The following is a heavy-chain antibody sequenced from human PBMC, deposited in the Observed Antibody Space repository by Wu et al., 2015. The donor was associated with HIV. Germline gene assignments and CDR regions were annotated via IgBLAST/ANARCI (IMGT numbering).Heavy chain of an antibody. CDR2: TNPNSGGT. CDR3: ARGSFCGRDCYSYFDY. J-gene: IGHJ4*02. Sequence: QVQLVQSGAEVKKPGASVKVSCKASGYTFTDYYIHWVRQAPGQGLEWMGWTNPNSGGTKYAQKFQGRVTMTRDMSSTTAYMELSRLRSDDTVRFLCARGSFCGRDCYSYFDYWGQGTLITVSS. CDR1: GYTFTDYY. D-gene: IGHD2-21*01. V-gene: IGHV1-2*02.